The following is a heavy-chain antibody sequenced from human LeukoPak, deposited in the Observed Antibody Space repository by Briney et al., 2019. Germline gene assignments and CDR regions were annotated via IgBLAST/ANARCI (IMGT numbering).Heavy chain of an antibody. CDR2: IYYSGST. D-gene: IGHD5/OR15-5a*01. CDR1: GGSISSSSYY. CDR3: ARERSNAFDI. V-gene: IGHV4-39*02. Sequence: SETLSLTCTVSGGSISSSSYYWGWIRQPPGKGLEWIGSIYYSGSTYYNPSLKSRVTISVDTSKNQFSLKLSSVTAADTAVYYCARERSNAFDIWGQGTMGTVSS. J-gene: IGHJ3*02.